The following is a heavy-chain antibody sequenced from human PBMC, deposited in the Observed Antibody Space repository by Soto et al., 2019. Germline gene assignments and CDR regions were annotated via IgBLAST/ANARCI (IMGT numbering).Heavy chain of an antibody. CDR3: ARQTKACGGDCYSGYYYYGMDV. CDR2: IYPGDSDT. Sequence: PGESQKISSKGSGYSFTSYWSGWVRQMPGKGLEWMGIIYPGDSDTRYSPSFQGQVTISADKSISTAYLQWSSLKASDTAMYYCARQTKACGGDCYSGYYYYGMDVWGQGTTVTVSS. V-gene: IGHV5-51*01. D-gene: IGHD2-21*02. CDR1: GYSFTSYW. J-gene: IGHJ6*02.